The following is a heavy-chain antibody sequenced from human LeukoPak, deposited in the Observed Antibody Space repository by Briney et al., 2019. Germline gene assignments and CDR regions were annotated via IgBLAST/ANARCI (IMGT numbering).Heavy chain of an antibody. D-gene: IGHD1-7*01. J-gene: IGHJ4*02. CDR1: GGSISSSDYY. CDR2: TYYSGTT. Sequence: SETLSLTCTVSGGSISSSDYYWSWIRQPPGKGLEWIGYTYYSGTTYYNPSLKSRVTISVDTSKNQFSLKLSSVTAADTAVYYCARVENYGEFDYWGQGTLVTVSS. V-gene: IGHV4-30-4*01. CDR3: ARVENYGEFDY.